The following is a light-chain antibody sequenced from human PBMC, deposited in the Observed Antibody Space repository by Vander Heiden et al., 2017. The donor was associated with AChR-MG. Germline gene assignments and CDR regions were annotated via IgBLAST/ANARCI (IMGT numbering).Light chain of an antibody. CDR2: GNN. Sequence: QSVLTQPPSASGTPGQRVTISCSGSSSNIGSKAVNWYQRHQETAPKPLIYGNNQRPSGVPDRFSGSKSGTSASLAIRRLQSEDETDYYCAAWDDSLSGPGVFGGGTKLTVL. J-gene: IGLJ2*01. CDR3: AAWDDSLSGPGV. CDR1: SSNIGSKA. V-gene: IGLV1-44*01.